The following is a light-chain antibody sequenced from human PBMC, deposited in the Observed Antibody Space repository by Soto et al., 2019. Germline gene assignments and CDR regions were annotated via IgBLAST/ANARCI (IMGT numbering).Light chain of an antibody. Sequence: VLTQPPSASGTPGQRVTISCSGSSSNIGSNYVYWYQQLPGTAPKLLIYRNNQRPSGVPDRFSGSKSGTSASLAISGLRSEDEADYYCAAWDDSLSGSYVSGTGTKVTVL. CDR2: RNN. V-gene: IGLV1-47*01. J-gene: IGLJ1*01. CDR3: AAWDDSLSGSYV. CDR1: SSNIGSNY.